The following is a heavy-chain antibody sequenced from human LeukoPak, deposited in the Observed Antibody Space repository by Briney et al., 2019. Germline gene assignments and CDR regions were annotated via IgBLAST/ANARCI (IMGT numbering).Heavy chain of an antibody. CDR2: IRNDGSNK. CDR3: AKDRRPDTGTYYYYMDV. CDR1: GFTFVSYG. D-gene: IGHD4-17*01. J-gene: IGHJ6*03. Sequence: GGPWRLSWPGSGFTFVSYGSHWVGQPPGRGRGGGAFIRNDGSNKYYADSVKGRFTISRDNSKNTLYLQMNSLRAEDTAVYYCAKDRRPDTGTYYYYMDVWGKGTTVTVSS. V-gene: IGHV3-30*02.